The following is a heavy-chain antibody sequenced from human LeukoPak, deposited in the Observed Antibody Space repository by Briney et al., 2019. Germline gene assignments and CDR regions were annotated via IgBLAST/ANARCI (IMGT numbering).Heavy chain of an antibody. D-gene: IGHD3-22*01. V-gene: IGHV3-7*01. CDR2: IKQDGSEK. J-gene: IGHJ3*02. CDR3: ARVALPYDSSGYYYPGAHDAFDI. Sequence: PGGSLRLSCAASGFTFSSYWMSWVRQAPGKGLEWVANIKQDGSEKYYVDSVKGRFTISRDNAKNSLYLQMNSLRAEDTAVYYCARVALPYDSSGYYYPGAHDAFDIWGQGTMVTVSS. CDR1: GFTFSSYW.